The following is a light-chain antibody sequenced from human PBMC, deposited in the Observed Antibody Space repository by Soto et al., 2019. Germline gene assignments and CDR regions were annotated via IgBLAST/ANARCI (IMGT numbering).Light chain of an antibody. V-gene: IGKV1-39*01. J-gene: IGKJ5*01. CDR1: QSIFSS. CDR2: AAS. Sequence: IQMTQSPSSLSASVGDRVTITCRAGQSIFSSLNWYQHRPGKAXTLLIYAASSLQSGVPSRFRGSGYGTDFALTITSLQPEDFANYYCQQSYNSPPITFGQGTRLEIK. CDR3: QQSYNSPPIT.